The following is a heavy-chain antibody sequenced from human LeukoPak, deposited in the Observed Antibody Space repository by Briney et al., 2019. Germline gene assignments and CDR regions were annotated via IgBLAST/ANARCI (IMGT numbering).Heavy chain of an antibody. CDR3: ARGCSSTSCHTADNWFDP. CDR2: IYYSGST. V-gene: IGHV4-59*08. CDR1: GGSTSSYY. Sequence: SETLSLTCTVSGGSTSSYYWSWIRQPPGKGLEWIGYIYYSGSTNYNPSLKSRLTISIDTSKNQFSLKLSSVTAADTAVYYCARGCSSTSCHTADNWFDPWGQGTLVTVSS. D-gene: IGHD2-2*01. J-gene: IGHJ5*02.